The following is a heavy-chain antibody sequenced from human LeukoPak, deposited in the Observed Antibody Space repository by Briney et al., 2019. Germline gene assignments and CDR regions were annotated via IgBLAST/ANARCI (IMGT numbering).Heavy chain of an antibody. V-gene: IGHV4-30-4*01. J-gene: IGHJ5*02. D-gene: IGHD1-26*01. CDR2: IYYSGST. CDR1: GGSISSGDYY. CDR3: ARGGATHNWFDP. Sequence: PSETLSLTCTVSGGSISSGDYYWSWIRQPPGKGLGWIGYIYYSGSTYYNPSLKSRVTISVDTSKNQFSLKLSSVTAADTAVYYCARGGATHNWFDPWGQGTLVTVSS.